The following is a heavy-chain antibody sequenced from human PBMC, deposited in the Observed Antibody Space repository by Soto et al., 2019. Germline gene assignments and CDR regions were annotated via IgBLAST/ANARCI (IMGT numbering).Heavy chain of an antibody. CDR1: GYSFTSYW. Sequence: GESLKISCKGSGYSFTSYWISWVRQMPGKGLEWMGRIDPSDSYTNYSPSFQGHVTISADKSISTAYLQWSSLKASDTAMYYCASQSRGWENYYYYGMDAWGQGTTVTVSS. D-gene: IGHD6-19*01. V-gene: IGHV5-10-1*01. CDR2: IDPSDSYT. J-gene: IGHJ6*02. CDR3: ASQSRGWENYYYYGMDA.